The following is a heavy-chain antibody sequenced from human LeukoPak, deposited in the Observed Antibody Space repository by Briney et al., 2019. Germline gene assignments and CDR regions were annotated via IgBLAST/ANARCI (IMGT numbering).Heavy chain of an antibody. Sequence: ETPLLTCAASAGSPSGYYWRRFRQHPRKRLEWIGATNHSGSSGCDPTLKSRVAISVVTSKSQFSLKLISVTTADTAVYDWAVIYSSGCYGGWFVPWGQGTRVTVSA. J-gene: IGHJ5*02. CDR1: AGSPSGYY. D-gene: IGHD6-19*01. CDR3: AVIYSSGCYGGWFVP. CDR2: TNHSGSS. V-gene: IGHV4-34*01.